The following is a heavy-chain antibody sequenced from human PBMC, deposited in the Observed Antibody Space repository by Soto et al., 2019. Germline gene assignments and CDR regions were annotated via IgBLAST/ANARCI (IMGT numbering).Heavy chain of an antibody. V-gene: IGHV3-21*01. CDR3: ARITVVPAAKFNRTDDY. D-gene: IGHD2-2*01. Sequence: GALRLSCAASGFTFSSYSMNWVRQAPGKGLEWVSSISSSSSYIYYADSVKGRFNISRDNAKNSLYPQMNSLRAEETAVYYCARITVVPAAKFNRTDDYWGKGTLGTVYS. J-gene: IGHJ4*02. CDR2: ISSSSSYI. CDR1: GFTFSSYS.